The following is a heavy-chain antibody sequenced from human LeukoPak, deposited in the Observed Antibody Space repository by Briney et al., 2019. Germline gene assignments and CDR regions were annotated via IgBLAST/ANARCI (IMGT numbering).Heavy chain of an antibody. CDR2: IIPILGIA. V-gene: IGHV1-69*04. Sequence: SVKVSCKASGYTFTSYGISWVRQAPGQGLEWMGRIIPILGIANYAQKFQGRVTITADKSTSTAYMELSSLRSEDTAVYYCARDRVLGDDTRGYYFDYWGQGTLVTVSS. D-gene: IGHD2-8*02. CDR1: GYTFTSYG. J-gene: IGHJ4*02. CDR3: ARDRVLGDDTRGYYFDY.